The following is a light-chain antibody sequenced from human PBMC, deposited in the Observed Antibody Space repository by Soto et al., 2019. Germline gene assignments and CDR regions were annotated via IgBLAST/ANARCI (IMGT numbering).Light chain of an antibody. CDR1: SGDVGGSNH. CDR2: DVT. Sequence: QSALTQPRSVSGSPGQSVTISCTGTSGDVGGSNHVSWYQHHPGKAPKFLIYDVTKRPSGVPDRFSGSKSGNTASLTISGLQAEDEADYYCCSDAGTYTFVFGTGTKLTVL. J-gene: IGLJ1*01. CDR3: CSDAGTYTFV. V-gene: IGLV2-11*01.